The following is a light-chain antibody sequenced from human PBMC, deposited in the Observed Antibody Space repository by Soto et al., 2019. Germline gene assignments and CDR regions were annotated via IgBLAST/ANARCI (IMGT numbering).Light chain of an antibody. Sequence: EVVLTQSPDTLSLSPGQTATLSCMASQSLRATYVAWYQQKPGQPPRLLIHGASSRASGIPDRFSGSGSGTEFTLTISSLQPEDFATYYCQQLNNYPRTFGQGTKVDIK. V-gene: IGKV3D-20*02. CDR1: QSLRATY. J-gene: IGKJ1*01. CDR2: GAS. CDR3: QQLNNYPRT.